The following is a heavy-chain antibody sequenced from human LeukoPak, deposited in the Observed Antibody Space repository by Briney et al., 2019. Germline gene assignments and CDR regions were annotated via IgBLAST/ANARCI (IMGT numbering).Heavy chain of an antibody. V-gene: IGHV4-39*01. CDR1: GGSISSGNYY. CDR3: ATSGYDTSPEY. D-gene: IGHD5-12*01. J-gene: IGHJ4*02. CDR2: IYYSGST. Sequence: SQTLSLTCTVSGGSISSGNYYWGWIRQPPGKGLEWVGSIYYSGSTYYNPSLKSRVTISVDTSKNQFSLKLSSVTAADTAVYYCATSGYDTSPEYWGQGTLVTVSS.